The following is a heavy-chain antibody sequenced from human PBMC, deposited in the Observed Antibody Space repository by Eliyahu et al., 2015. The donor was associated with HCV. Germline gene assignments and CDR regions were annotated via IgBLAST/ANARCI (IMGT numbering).Heavy chain of an antibody. J-gene: IGHJ4*02. CDR2: IYPGDSDI. CDR1: GYKFATHW. V-gene: IGHV5-51*01. Sequence: EVQLVQSGAQLKKPGESLKISCQGSGYKFATHWIAWVRQMPGKGLECMGMIYPGDSDIRYSPSFQGLVTISADKTITTAYLQWSSLKTSDTAMYFCSRLRAVNGPQFLDYWGQGSLVTVSS. CDR3: SRLRAVNGPQFLDY. D-gene: IGHD3-10*01.